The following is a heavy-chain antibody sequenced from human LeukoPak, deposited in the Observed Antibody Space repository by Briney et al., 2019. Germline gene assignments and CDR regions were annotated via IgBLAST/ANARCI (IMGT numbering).Heavy chain of an antibody. CDR2: IKQDGSEN. V-gene: IGHV3-7*01. CDR3: ARDRLATMIVVVTSSYFKH. J-gene: IGHJ1*01. D-gene: IGHD3-22*01. Sequence: GGSLRLSCAASGFTFSSYWMSWVRQAPGKGLEWVANIKQDGSENYYVDSVKGRFTMSRDNAKNSLYLQMKSLRAEDTAVYYCARDRLATMIVVVTSSYFKHWGQGNLVTVSS. CDR1: GFTFSSYW.